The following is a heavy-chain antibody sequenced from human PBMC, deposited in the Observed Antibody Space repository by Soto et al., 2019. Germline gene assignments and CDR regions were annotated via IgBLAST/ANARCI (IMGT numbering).Heavy chain of an antibody. J-gene: IGHJ4*02. V-gene: IGHV1-18*01. CDR3: ARDSGNLGNWAYFLDY. Sequence: QGQLVQSGAEVKQPGASVKVSCKASGYTFTDFGISWVRQAPGQGLEWMGWISAYNGNTNYAHKVQDRVTMTTDTSTSTAYMELRNLTPDDTAVYFCARDSGNLGNWAYFLDYWGQGTLVTVSS. D-gene: IGHD7-27*01. CDR1: GYTFTDFG. CDR2: ISAYNGNT.